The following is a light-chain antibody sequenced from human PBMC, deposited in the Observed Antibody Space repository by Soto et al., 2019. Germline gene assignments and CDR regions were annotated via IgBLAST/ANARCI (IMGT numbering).Light chain of an antibody. CDR2: DAS. J-gene: IGKJ5*01. V-gene: IGKV3-11*01. CDR3: QHYVSPPIT. Sequence: EIVLTQSPATLSLSPGERATLSCRASQSVSSYLAWYQQKPGQAPRLLIYDASNRATGIPDRFSGSGSGTDFTLTISRLEPEDFAVYYCQHYVSPPITFGQGTRLEIK. CDR1: QSVSSY.